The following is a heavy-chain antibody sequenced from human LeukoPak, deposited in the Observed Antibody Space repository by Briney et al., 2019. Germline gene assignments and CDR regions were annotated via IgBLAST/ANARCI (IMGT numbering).Heavy chain of an antibody. D-gene: IGHD5-24*01. V-gene: IGHV4-59*01. CDR1: GGSISSYY. Sequence: SETLSLTCTVSGGSISSYYWSWIRQPPGKGLEWIGYIYYSGSTNYNPSLKSRVTISVDTSKNQFSLKLSSATAADTAVYYCARDKPRWLQRTKDWYFDLWGRGTLVTVSS. CDR3: ARDKPRWLQRTKDWYFDL. J-gene: IGHJ2*01. CDR2: IYYSGST.